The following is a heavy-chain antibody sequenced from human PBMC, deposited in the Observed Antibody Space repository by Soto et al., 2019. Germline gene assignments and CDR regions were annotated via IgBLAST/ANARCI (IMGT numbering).Heavy chain of an antibody. CDR3: ARAYSSSWQQNFLDC. CDR2: ISYSGST. J-gene: IGHJ4*02. CDR1: YGSISGYC. Sequence: SETLCLTCSGAYGSISGYCWSWIRPPPGKGLEWIVYISYSGSTNYNPSLKSRVTISVDTSKNQFSLKLSSVTAADTAVYYCARAYSSSWQQNFLDCWGPGNLVTCSS. D-gene: IGHD6-13*01. V-gene: IGHV4-59*01.